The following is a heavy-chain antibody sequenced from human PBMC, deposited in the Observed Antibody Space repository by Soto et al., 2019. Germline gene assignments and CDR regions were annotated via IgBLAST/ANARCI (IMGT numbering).Heavy chain of an antibody. D-gene: IGHD3-10*01. CDR1: GYSCTSYG. CDR2: VSGNNGNT. V-gene: IGHV1-18*01. J-gene: IGHJ5*02. Sequence: QVQLVQSGPEVKKPGASVKVSCKASGYSCTSYGITWVRQAPGPGLAWMGWVSGNNGNTKYAQRIQGRVTMTTDTSPNTAYTDLRSLRYDATAVYYCARIHYLSRVDPWGQGTLVTVSS. CDR3: ARIHYLSRVDP.